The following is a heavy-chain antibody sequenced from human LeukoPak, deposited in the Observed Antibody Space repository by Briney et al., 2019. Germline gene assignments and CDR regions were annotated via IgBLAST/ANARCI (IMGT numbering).Heavy chain of an antibody. J-gene: IGHJ6*03. CDR2: IYYSGST. Sequence: PSETLSLTCTVSGDSISSGDYYWSWIRQPPGKGLEWIGYIYYSGSTYYNPSLKSRVTISVDTSKNQFSLKLSSVTAADTAVYYCARMSTSLDYMDVWGKGTTVTVSS. CDR3: ARMSTSLDYMDV. V-gene: IGHV4-30-4*08. D-gene: IGHD2-2*01. CDR1: GDSISSGDYY.